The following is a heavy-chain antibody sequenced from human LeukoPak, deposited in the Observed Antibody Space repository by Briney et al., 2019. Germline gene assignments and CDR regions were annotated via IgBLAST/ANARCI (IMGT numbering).Heavy chain of an antibody. CDR1: GFSFSNAW. D-gene: IGHD4-11*01. J-gene: IGHJ4*02. CDR2: IKSKTDGGTT. CDR3: THYTVTTSFDY. V-gene: IGHV3-15*07. Sequence: GGSLRLSCAASGFSFSNAWMNWVRQAPGKGLEWVGRIKSKTDGGTTDYAAPVKGRFTISRDDSKNTLFLQMNSLKTEDTAVYYCTHYTVTTSFDYWGQGTLVTVSS.